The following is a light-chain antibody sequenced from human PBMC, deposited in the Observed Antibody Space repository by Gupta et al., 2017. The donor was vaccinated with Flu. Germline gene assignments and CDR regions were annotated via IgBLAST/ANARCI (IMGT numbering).Light chain of an antibody. CDR2: AAS. CDR1: QGISSY. V-gene: IGKV1-8*01. CDR3: QQYDSYPLT. J-gene: IGKJ5*01. Sequence: PSSLSASTGDRVTITCRASQGISSYLAWYQQKPGKAPKLLIYAASTLQSGVPSRFSGSGSGTDFTLTISCLQSEDFATYYCQQYDSYPLTFGQGTRLEIK.